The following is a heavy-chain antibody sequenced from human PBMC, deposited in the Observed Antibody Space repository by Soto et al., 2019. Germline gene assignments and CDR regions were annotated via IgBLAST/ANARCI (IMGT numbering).Heavy chain of an antibody. CDR2: IWYDGSNK. CDR3: ARGWSPYYDYIWGSYRIDY. V-gene: IGHV3-33*01. D-gene: IGHD3-16*02. Sequence: GGSLRLSCAASGFTFSSYGMHWFRQAPGKGLEWVAVIWYDGSNKYYADSVKGRFTISRDNSKNTLYLQMNSLRAEDTAVYYCARGWSPYYDYIWGSYRIDYWGQGTLVTVSS. J-gene: IGHJ4*02. CDR1: GFTFSSYG.